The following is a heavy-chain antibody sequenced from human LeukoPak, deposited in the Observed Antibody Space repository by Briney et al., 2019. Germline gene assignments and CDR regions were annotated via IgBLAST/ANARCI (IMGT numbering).Heavy chain of an antibody. CDR1: GFTFSSYA. J-gene: IGHJ4*02. CDR2: ISGSGGST. CDR3: AKRSRASSGTTVY. D-gene: IGHD1-7*01. V-gene: IGHV3-23*01. Sequence: PGGSLRLSCAASGFTFSSYAMSWVRQAPGKGLEWVSAISGSGGSTYYADSVKGRFTISKDNSKNTLYLQMNSLRAEDTAVYYCAKRSRASSGTTVYWGQGTLVTVSS.